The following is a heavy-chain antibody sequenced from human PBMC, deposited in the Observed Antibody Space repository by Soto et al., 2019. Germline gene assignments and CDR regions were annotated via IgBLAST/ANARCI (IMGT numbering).Heavy chain of an antibody. CDR2: ISSDGSNK. J-gene: IGHJ4*02. CDR1: GFTFSSYA. D-gene: IGHD3-10*02. CDR3: AVRGSSFDY. V-gene: IGHV3-30-3*01. Sequence: QVQLVESGGGVVQPGRSLRLSCAASGFTFSSYAMHWVRQAPGKGLEWGAVISSDGSNKYYADSVKGRFTISRDNSKNTLYLQMNSLRAEDTAVYYCAVRGSSFDYWGQGTLVTVSS.